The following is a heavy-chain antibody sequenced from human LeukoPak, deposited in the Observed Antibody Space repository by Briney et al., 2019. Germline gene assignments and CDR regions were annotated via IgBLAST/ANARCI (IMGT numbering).Heavy chain of an antibody. CDR3: ARENYGGLDAFDI. J-gene: IGHJ3*02. Sequence: GGSLRLSCGASGFISSNCWINWVRQAPGKGLEWVANINHDGSMNYYVDSVKGRFSLSRDNATNSVSLQMNSLRAEDTAVYYCARENYGGLDAFDIWGQGTMVTVSS. V-gene: IGHV3-7*03. CDR2: INHDGSMN. D-gene: IGHD4-23*01. CDR1: GFISSNCW.